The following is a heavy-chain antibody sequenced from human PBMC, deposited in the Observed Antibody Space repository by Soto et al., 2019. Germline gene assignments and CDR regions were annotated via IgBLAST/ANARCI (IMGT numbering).Heavy chain of an antibody. J-gene: IGHJ4*02. Sequence: QVQLQESGPGLVKPSETLSLTCTVSGGSTNGYYWSWIRLHPGKGLEWIGYSFYGGRTQYNPSLMSRLSISVDPSTKQFSLWLSSVTAADTAVYFCARLASAWGYFDFWGQGILVTVSS. V-gene: IGHV4-59*08. CDR2: SFYGGRT. CDR3: ARLASAWGYFDF. CDR1: GGSTNGYY. D-gene: IGHD6-19*01.